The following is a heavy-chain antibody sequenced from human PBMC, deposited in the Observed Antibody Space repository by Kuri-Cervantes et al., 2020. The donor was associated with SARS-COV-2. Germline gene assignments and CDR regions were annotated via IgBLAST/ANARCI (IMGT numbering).Heavy chain of an antibody. CDR3: TRDYGDYGKRKHKPPVDY. J-gene: IGHJ4*02. CDR1: GFTFGDYA. CDR2: IRSKAYGGTT. V-gene: IGHV3-49*03. Sequence: GKSLKISCAASGFTFGDYAMSWFRQAPGKGLEWVGFIRSKAYGGTTEYAASVKGRFTISRDDSKSIAYLQMNSLKTEDTAVYYCTRDYGDYGKRKHKPPVDYWGQGTLVTVSS. D-gene: IGHD4-17*01.